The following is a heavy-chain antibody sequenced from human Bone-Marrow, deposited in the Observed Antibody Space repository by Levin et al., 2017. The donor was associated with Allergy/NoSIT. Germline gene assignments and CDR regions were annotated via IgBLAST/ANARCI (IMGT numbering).Heavy chain of an antibody. Sequence: SETLSLTCTVSGGSISSYYWSWIRQPPGKGLEWIGYIYYSGSTNYNPSLKSRVTISVDTSKNQFSLKLSSVTAADTAVYYCARDAFGRITIFSYYYYMDVWGKGTTVTVSS. J-gene: IGHJ6*03. CDR3: ARDAFGRITIFSYYYYMDV. V-gene: IGHV4-59*01. CDR2: IYYSGST. CDR1: GGSISSYY. D-gene: IGHD3-9*01.